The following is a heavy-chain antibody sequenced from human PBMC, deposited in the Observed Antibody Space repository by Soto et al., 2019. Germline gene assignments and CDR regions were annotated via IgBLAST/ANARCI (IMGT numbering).Heavy chain of an antibody. CDR3: AREVVGATTSTYFDY. J-gene: IGHJ4*02. V-gene: IGHV1-18*01. Sequence: GASVKVSCKASNYTFTSYTINWVRQAPGQGLEWMGWISAYNGNTNYARKLQGRVTMTTDTSTSTAYMDLRSLRSDDTAVYYCAREVVGATTSTYFDYWGQGTLVTVSS. CDR1: NYTFTSYT. CDR2: ISAYNGNT. D-gene: IGHD1-26*01.